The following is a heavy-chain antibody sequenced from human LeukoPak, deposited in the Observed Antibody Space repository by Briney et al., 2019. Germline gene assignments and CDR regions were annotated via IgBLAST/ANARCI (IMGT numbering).Heavy chain of an antibody. J-gene: IGHJ5*02. CDR3: ARDRDDYSKGGYWFDP. V-gene: IGHV3-74*01. Sequence: GGSLRLSCTASGFSFSSYWMHWVRQAPGKGLVWVSGINSDGSSTSYADSVKGRFTISRDNAKNTLYLQMNSLRAEDTAVYYCARDRDDYSKGGYWFDPWGQGTLVTVSS. CDR1: GFSFSSYW. CDR2: INSDGSST. D-gene: IGHD4-11*01.